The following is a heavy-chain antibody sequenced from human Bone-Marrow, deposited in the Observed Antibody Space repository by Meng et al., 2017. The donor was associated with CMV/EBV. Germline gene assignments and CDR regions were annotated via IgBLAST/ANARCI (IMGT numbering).Heavy chain of an antibody. Sequence: GESLKISCAASGFTFNTYSMDWVRRASGKGLEWVSSISGRSRYIYYADSVRGRFTISRDNAKNSLYLQMNSLRAEDTAVYYCARAGYVGDYADAFDIWGQGTMVTFAS. J-gene: IGHJ3*02. CDR2: ISGRSRYI. D-gene: IGHD4-17*01. CDR3: ARAGYVGDYADAFDI. V-gene: IGHV3-21*01. CDR1: GFTFNTYS.